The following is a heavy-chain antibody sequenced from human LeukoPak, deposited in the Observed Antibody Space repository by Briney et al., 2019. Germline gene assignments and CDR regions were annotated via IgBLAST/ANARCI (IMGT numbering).Heavy chain of an antibody. Sequence: SETLSLTCTVSGGSVNSYYWSWIRQHPGKGLEWIGYIYYSGSTYYNPSLKSRVTISVDTSKNQFSLKLSSVTAADTAVYYCARDRARFGELLMDAFDIWGQGTMVTVSS. CDR3: ARDRARFGELLMDAFDI. D-gene: IGHD3-10*01. J-gene: IGHJ3*02. CDR1: GGSVNSYY. V-gene: IGHV4-59*06. CDR2: IYYSGST.